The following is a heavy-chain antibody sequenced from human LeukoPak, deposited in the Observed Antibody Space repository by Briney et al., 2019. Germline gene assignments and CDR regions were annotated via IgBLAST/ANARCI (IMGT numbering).Heavy chain of an antibody. CDR3: ARQYYDFWSGYYYYFDY. D-gene: IGHD3-3*01. V-gene: IGHV4-61*05. J-gene: IGHJ4*02. CDR2: IYYSGST. Sequence: SETLSLTCTVSGGSISSSSYYWGWIRQPPGKGLEWIGYIYYSGSTNYNPSLKSRVTISVDTSKNQFSLKLSSVTAADTAVYYCARQYYDFWSGYYYYFDYWGQGTLVTVSS. CDR1: GGSISSSSYY.